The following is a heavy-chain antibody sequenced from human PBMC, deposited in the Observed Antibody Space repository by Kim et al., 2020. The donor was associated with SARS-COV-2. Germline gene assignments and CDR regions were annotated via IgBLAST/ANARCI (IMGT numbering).Heavy chain of an antibody. J-gene: IGHJ4*02. CDR2: IRSKANSYAT. CDR3: TSLLDPRYAGY. CDR1: GFTFSGSA. Sequence: GGSLRLSCAASGFTFSGSAMHWVRQASGKGLEWVGRIRSKANSYATAYAASVKGRFTISRDDSKNTAYLQMNSLKTEDTAVYYCTSLLDPRYAGYWGQGTLVTVSS. D-gene: IGHD3-16*01. V-gene: IGHV3-73*01.